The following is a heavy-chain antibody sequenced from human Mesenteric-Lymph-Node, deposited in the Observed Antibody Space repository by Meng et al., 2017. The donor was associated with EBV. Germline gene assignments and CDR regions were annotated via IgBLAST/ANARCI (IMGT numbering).Heavy chain of an antibody. CDR1: GGSFSGYH. CDR3: ARGAIFGIVITYFDY. J-gene: IGHJ4*02. D-gene: IGHD3-3*02. Sequence: VHVKQWGAGLLGPSETLSPPCEASGGSFSGYHWSWIRQPPGKGLEYIGEISQSGDTTYNPSLKSRVTISVDRSRNQFSLKMASVTAADTAVYYCARGAIFGIVITYFDYWSQGTLVTVSS. CDR2: ISQSGDT. V-gene: IGHV4-34*01.